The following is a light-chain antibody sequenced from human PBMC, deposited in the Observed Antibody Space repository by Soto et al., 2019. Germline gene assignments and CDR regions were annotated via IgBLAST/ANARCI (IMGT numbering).Light chain of an antibody. CDR3: QKYYGSSVT. CDR1: QNILYSSNNKNY. Sequence: DIVMTQSPDSLAVSLGERATINCKSSQNILYSSNNKNYLAWYQQKPGQPPKLLIYWASTRESGVPDRFSGSGSGTDFTLTISSLQAEDVAVYYCQKYYGSSVTFGQGTNVEIK. V-gene: IGKV4-1*01. J-gene: IGKJ1*01. CDR2: WAS.